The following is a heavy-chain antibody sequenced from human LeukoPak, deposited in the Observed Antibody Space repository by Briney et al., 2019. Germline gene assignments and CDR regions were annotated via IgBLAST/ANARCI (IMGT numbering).Heavy chain of an antibody. D-gene: IGHD3-22*01. CDR3: AREMLYHYDSSGLRPFDY. J-gene: IGHJ4*02. CDR2: IWYDGSNK. Sequence: GGSLRLSCAASGFTFSSYGMHWVRQAPGKGLEWVAVIWYDGSNKYYADSVKGRFTISRDNSKNTLYLQMNSLRAEDTAVYYCAREMLYHYDSSGLRPFDYWGQGTLVTVSS. V-gene: IGHV3-33*01. CDR1: GFTFSSYG.